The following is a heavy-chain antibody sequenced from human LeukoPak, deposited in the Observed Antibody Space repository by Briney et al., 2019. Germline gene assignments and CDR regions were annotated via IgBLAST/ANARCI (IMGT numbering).Heavy chain of an antibody. CDR3: TTEEDGMAKWYFDS. D-gene: IGHD5-24*01. V-gene: IGHV3-49*02. Sequence: GRFTISRDDSKSIAYLQMNSLKTEDTAVYYCTTEEDGMAKWYFDSWGQGTLVTVSS. J-gene: IGHJ4*02.